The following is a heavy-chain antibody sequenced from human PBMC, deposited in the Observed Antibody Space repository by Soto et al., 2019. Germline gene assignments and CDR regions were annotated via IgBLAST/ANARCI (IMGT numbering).Heavy chain of an antibody. D-gene: IGHD2-15*01. V-gene: IGHV3-7*03. CDR2: IAQDGSEI. Sequence: GGSLRLSCATSGFTFSDYYMTWVRLAPGKGLEWVAYIAQDGSEIYNVDPVKGRFTISRDNAKNSVHLQMNSLTAEDTALYYCARWSKAMDVWGQGTSVTVSS. CDR1: GFTFSDYY. J-gene: IGHJ6*02. CDR3: ARWSKAMDV.